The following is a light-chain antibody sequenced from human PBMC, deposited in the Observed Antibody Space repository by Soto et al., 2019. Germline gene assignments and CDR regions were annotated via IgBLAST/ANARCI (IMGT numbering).Light chain of an antibody. CDR1: QSISSY. V-gene: IGKV1-39*01. Sequence: DIQMTQSPSSLSASVGDRVTITCRASQSISSYLNWYQQKPGKAPKLLIYAASSLQSGVPSRFSSSGSGTEFSLTISSLQPEDFAPYYCQQSYSTPFTFGPGTKVDIK. CDR3: QQSYSTPFT. J-gene: IGKJ3*01. CDR2: AAS.